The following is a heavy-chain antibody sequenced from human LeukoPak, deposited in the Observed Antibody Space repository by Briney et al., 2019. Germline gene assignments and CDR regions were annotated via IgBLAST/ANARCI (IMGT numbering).Heavy chain of an antibody. CDR3: AKPYDYGDYGVGAFDI. J-gene: IGHJ3*02. CDR2: FCSSSSYI. CDR1: SFTFSSCS. V-gene: IGHV3-21*04. Sequence: GGPQRLPCAPSSFTFSSCSMNGVRQAPGRALVCVSSFCSSSSYIYYADSVKGRFTISRDNAKNSLYLQMNSLRAEDTAVYYCAKPYDYGDYGVGAFDIWGQGTMVTVSS. D-gene: IGHD4-17*01.